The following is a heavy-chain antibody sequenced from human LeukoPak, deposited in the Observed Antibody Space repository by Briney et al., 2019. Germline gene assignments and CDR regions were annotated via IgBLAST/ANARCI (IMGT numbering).Heavy chain of an antibody. Sequence: GASVKVSCKASGGTFSSYAISWVRQAPGQGLEWMGGIIPIFGTANYAQKFQGRVTITADESTSTAYMELSSLRSEDTAVYYCARGATVATTYSPFDYWGQGTLVTVSS. CDR1: GGTFSSYA. J-gene: IGHJ4*02. CDR3: ARGATVATTYSPFDY. CDR2: IIPIFGTA. D-gene: IGHD5-12*01. V-gene: IGHV1-69*13.